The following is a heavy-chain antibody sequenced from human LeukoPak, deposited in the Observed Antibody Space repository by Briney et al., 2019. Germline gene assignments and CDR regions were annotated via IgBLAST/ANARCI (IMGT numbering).Heavy chain of an antibody. CDR1: GGSISSYY. D-gene: IGHD4-23*01. CDR2: IYYSGST. V-gene: IGHV4-59*01. CDR3: ARDLARWQFDY. Sequence: PSETLSLTCTVSGGSISSYYWSWIRQPPGKGLEWIGYIYYSGSTNYNPSLKSRVTISVDTSKNQFSLKLSSVTAADTAVYYCARDLARWQFDYWGQGTLVTVSS. J-gene: IGHJ4*02.